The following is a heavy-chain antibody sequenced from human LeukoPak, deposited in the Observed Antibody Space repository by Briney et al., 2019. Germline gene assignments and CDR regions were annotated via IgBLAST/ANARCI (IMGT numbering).Heavy chain of an antibody. CDR3: ARGGLYYVWDAFDI. J-gene: IGHJ3*02. CDR2: INTNSGGT. D-gene: IGHD3-16*01. V-gene: IGHV1-2*02. Sequence: ASVKVSCKASGYTFTGYYMHWVRQAPGQGLEWKGWINTNSGGTNYAQKFQGRVTMTRDTSISTAYMELSRLRSDDTAVYYCARGGLYYVWDAFDIWGQGTKVTVSS. CDR1: GYTFTGYY.